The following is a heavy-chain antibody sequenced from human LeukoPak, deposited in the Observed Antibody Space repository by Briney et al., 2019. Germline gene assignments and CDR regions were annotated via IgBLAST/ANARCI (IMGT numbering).Heavy chain of an antibody. V-gene: IGHV3-30*18. D-gene: IGHD6-19*01. Sequence: PGGSLRLSCAASVFTFSSYGMHWVRQAPGKGLEWVAVISYDGSNKYYADSVKGRFTISRDNSKNTLYLQMNSLRAEDTAVYYCAKDDIAVAGTFGYWGQGTLVTVSS. CDR2: ISYDGSNK. CDR1: VFTFSSYG. J-gene: IGHJ4*02. CDR3: AKDDIAVAGTFGY.